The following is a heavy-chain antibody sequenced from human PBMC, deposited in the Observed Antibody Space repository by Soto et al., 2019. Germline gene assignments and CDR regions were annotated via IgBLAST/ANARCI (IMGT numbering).Heavy chain of an antibody. D-gene: IGHD6-6*01. CDR2: IYYTGST. V-gene: IGHV4-61*01. CDR3: AREYSNSPEAFDY. J-gene: IGHJ4*02. Sequence: PSETLSLTCTVSGGSVNSDYYYWSWIRQPPGKGLEWIGYIYYTGSTNYNPSLESRVTISLDTSRNQFYLKLSSVTAADTAVFYCAREYSNSPEAFDYWGQGALVTVSS. CDR1: GGSVNSDYYY.